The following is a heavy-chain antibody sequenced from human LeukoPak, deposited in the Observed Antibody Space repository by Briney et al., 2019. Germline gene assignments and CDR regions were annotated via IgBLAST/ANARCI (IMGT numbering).Heavy chain of an antibody. Sequence: GESLKISCKGSGYSFTSYWIGWVRQMPGKGLEWMGITYPGDSDTRYSPSFQGQVTISADKSISTAYLQWSSLKASDTAMYYCARGRLDCSSTSCYYYFDYWGQGTLVTVSS. D-gene: IGHD2-2*01. CDR3: ARGRLDCSSTSCYYYFDY. CDR1: GYSFTSYW. J-gene: IGHJ4*02. CDR2: TYPGDSDT. V-gene: IGHV5-51*01.